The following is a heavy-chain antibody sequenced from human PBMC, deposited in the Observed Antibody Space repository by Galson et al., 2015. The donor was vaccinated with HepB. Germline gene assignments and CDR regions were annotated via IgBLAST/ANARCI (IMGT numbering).Heavy chain of an antibody. Sequence: SLRLSCAASGFTFSSYSMNWVRQAPGKGLEWVSSISSSSSYIYYADSVEGRFTISGDNAKNSLYLQMNSLRAEDTAVYYCARAGSGWRTNLDYWGQGTLVTVSS. D-gene: IGHD6-19*01. V-gene: IGHV3-21*01. J-gene: IGHJ4*02. CDR2: ISSSSSYI. CDR3: ARAGSGWRTNLDY. CDR1: GFTFSSYS.